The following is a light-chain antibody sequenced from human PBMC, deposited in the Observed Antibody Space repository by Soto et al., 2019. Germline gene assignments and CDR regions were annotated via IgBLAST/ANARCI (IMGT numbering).Light chain of an antibody. CDR2: DAS. V-gene: IGKV3-11*01. CDR1: QSVSSY. Sequence: EIEVTQSPATLSLSPEERATLSCRASQSVSSYLAWYQQKPGQAPRLLIYDASNRATGIPARFSGSGSGTDFTLTISSLEPEDFAVYYCQQRSNWPTFGQGTRLEIK. J-gene: IGKJ5*01. CDR3: QQRSNWPT.